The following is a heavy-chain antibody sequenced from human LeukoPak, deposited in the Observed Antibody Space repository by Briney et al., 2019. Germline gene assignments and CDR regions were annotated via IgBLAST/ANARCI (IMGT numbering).Heavy chain of an antibody. V-gene: IGHV3-30*02. D-gene: IGHD3-22*01. J-gene: IGHJ3*02. CDR3: ARAINNDLSGIVVPAFDI. CDR1: GFTFSSYG. Sequence: GGSLRLSCAASGFTFSSYGMHWVRQAPGKGLEWVAFIRYDGSNKYYADSVKGRFTISRDNSKNTLYLQMNSLRAEDTAVYYCARAINNDLSGIVVPAFDIWGQGTMVTVSS. CDR2: IRYDGSNK.